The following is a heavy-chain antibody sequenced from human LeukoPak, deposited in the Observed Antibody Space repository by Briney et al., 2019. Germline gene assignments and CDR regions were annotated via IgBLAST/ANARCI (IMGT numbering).Heavy chain of an antibody. D-gene: IGHD2/OR15-2a*01. Sequence: GGSLRLSCAASGFTFSSYSMNWVRQAPGKGLEWVSSISSSSSYIKYADSVKGRFTISRDNAKDTLYLQMNSLRVEDTAVYYCARGSQDYWALSYWGQGALVTVSS. J-gene: IGHJ4*02. V-gene: IGHV3-21*01. CDR3: ARGSQDYWALSY. CDR1: GFTFSSYS. CDR2: ISSSSSYI.